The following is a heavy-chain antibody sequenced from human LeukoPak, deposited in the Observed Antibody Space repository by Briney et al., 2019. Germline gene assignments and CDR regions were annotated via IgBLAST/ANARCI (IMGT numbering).Heavy chain of an antibody. CDR2: ISCDGSNK. J-gene: IGHJ4*02. CDR3: AKPEYCTNGVCYTGHRAGYFDY. Sequence: GGSLRLSCAASGFTFSSYGMHWVRQAPGKGLEWVAVISCDGSNKYYADSVKGRFTISRDNSKNTLYLQMNSLRAEDTAVYYCAKPEYCTNGVCYTGHRAGYFDYWGQGTLVTVSS. CDR1: GFTFSSYG. V-gene: IGHV3-30*18. D-gene: IGHD2-8*01.